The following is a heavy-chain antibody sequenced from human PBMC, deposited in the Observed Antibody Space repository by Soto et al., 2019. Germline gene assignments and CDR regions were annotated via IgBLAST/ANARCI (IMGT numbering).Heavy chain of an antibody. Sequence: EVQLLESGGGLVQPGGSLRLSCAASGFTFSSYAMSWVRQAPGKGLAWVSAISGSGVSTYYADSVKGRFTISRDNSKNTLYPQMNSLRAEDTAVYYCAKGGSTSRWPYYYGMDVWGQGTTVTVSS. CDR1: GFTFSSYA. J-gene: IGHJ6*02. CDR2: ISGSGVST. CDR3: AKGGSTSRWPYYYGMDV. D-gene: IGHD2-2*01. V-gene: IGHV3-23*01.